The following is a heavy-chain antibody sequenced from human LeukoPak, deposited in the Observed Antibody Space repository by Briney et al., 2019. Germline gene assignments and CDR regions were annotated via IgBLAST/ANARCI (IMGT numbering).Heavy chain of an antibody. CDR2: IYYSGST. V-gene: IGHV4-39*01. CDR1: GGSISSGSYY. Sequence: SETLSLTCTVSGGSISSGSYYWGWIRQPPGKGLEWIGSIYYSGSTYYNPSLKSRVTISVDTSKNQFSLKLSSVTAADTAVYYCARQLGDIVVVPAAPSFDYWGQGTLVTVSS. D-gene: IGHD2-2*01. CDR3: ARQLGDIVVVPAAPSFDY. J-gene: IGHJ4*02.